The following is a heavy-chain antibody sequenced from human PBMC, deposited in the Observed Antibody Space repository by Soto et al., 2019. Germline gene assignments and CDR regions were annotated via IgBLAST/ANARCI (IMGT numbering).Heavy chain of an antibody. CDR3: ARYPLNYGSGSYYDY. V-gene: IGHV1-2*04. J-gene: IGHJ4*02. D-gene: IGHD3-10*01. CDR1: GYTFTGYY. CDR2: INPNSGGT. Sequence: ASVKVSCKASGYTFTGYYMHWVRQAPGQGLEWMGWINPNSGGTNYAQKFQGWVTMTRDTSISTAYMELSRLRSDDTAVYYCARYPLNYGSGSYYDYWGQGTLVTVAS.